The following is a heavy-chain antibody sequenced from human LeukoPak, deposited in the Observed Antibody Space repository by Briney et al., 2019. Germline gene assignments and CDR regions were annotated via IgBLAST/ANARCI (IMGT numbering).Heavy chain of an antibody. CDR2: IYYSGST. V-gene: IGHV4-39*07. D-gene: IGHD4-17*01. CDR1: GGSISSSSYY. J-gene: IGHJ3*02. Sequence: SETLSLTCTVSGGSISSSSYYWGWIRQPPGKGLEWIGSIYYSGSTYYNPSLKSRVTISVDTSKNQFSLKLSSVTAADTAVYYCAGMRTTVIGAFDIWGQGTMVTVSS. CDR3: AGMRTTVIGAFDI.